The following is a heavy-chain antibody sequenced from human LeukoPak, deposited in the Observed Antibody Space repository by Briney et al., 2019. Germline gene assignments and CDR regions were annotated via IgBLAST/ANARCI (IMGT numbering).Heavy chain of an antibody. CDR2: IRSKANNYAT. V-gene: IGHV3-73*01. CDR3: ARDLVAVAGDYYYYAMDV. D-gene: IGHD6-19*01. Sequence: PGGSLRLSCAASGFTFSDSAMHWVRQASGKGLEWVGRIRSKANNYATAYAASVKGRFTISRDDPKSIAYLQMNSLKTEDTAVYYCARDLVAVAGDYYYYAMDVWGQGTTVTVSS. J-gene: IGHJ6*02. CDR1: GFTFSDSA.